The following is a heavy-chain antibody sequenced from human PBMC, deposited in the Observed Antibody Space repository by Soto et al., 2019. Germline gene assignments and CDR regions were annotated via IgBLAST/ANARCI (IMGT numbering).Heavy chain of an antibody. J-gene: IGHJ4*02. V-gene: IGHV3-33*01. Sequence: QVPLVESGGGVVQPGTSLRLSCAASGFLFSRFGMHWVRQAPGKGLEWVAVIVNHGGRKDYADSVRGRFTISRDNSRNTLFLEMSSQRVEDTAIYCGARDDEYDANGLGYWGQGTLVTVSS. CDR1: GFLFSRFG. D-gene: IGHD1-1*01. CDR3: ARDDEYDANGLGY. CDR2: IVNHGGRK.